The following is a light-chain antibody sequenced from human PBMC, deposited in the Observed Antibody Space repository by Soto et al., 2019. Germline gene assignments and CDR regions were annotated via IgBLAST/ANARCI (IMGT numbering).Light chain of an antibody. V-gene: IGKV1-39*01. CDR3: QQSYSALSIT. CDR1: ESITRH. CDR2: AAS. J-gene: IGKJ5*01. Sequence: DIQMTQSPSCLSASVGDRVTMTCRASESITRHLSWYQQKPGKAPKLLIYAASSLLNGVPSRFRGGGSGTEFTLTISNRQPEDFATYYCQQSYSALSITFGQGTRLEIK.